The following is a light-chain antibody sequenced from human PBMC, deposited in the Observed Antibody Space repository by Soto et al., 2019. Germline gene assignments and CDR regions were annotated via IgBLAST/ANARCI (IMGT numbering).Light chain of an antibody. J-gene: IGLJ1*01. V-gene: IGLV2-14*01. Sequence: VLTQPASVSGSPGQSITISCTGTSSDVGGYNYVSWYQQHPGKAPKLMIYEVSNRASGVSNRFSGSKSGNTASLSISGLQAEDEADYYCSSYTSSSTPYVFGTGTKVTVL. CDR1: SSDVGGYNY. CDR2: EVS. CDR3: SSYTSSSTPYV.